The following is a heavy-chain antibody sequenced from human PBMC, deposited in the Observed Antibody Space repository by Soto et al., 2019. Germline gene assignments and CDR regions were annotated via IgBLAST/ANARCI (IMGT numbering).Heavy chain of an antibody. Sequence: PGGSLRLSCAASGFSFSDDAMHWVRQAPGQGLEWVAVITYDGSNKYYADSVRGRFTISRDNSKSTLYLQMDSLIIDDTAVYYCARDVGTQLDFWSTSGMDVWGQGTTVT. J-gene: IGHJ6*02. CDR1: GFSFSDDA. V-gene: IGHV3-30-3*01. CDR2: ITYDGSNK. D-gene: IGHD3-3*01. CDR3: ARDVGTQLDFWSTSGMDV.